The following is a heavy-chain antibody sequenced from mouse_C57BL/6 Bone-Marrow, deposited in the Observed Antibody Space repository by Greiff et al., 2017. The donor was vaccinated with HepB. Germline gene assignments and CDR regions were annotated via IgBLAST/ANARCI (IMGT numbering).Heavy chain of an antibody. CDR3: ARDAWDGYAMDY. V-gene: IGHV7-1*01. J-gene: IGHJ4*01. CDR1: GFTFSDFY. Sequence: EVMLVESGGGLVQSGRSLRLSCATSGFTFSDFYMEWVRQAPGKGLEWIAASRNKANDYTTEYSASVKGRFIVSRDTSQSILYLQMNALRAEDTAIYYCARDAWDGYAMDYWGQGTSVTVSS. D-gene: IGHD4-1*01. CDR2: SRNKANDYTT.